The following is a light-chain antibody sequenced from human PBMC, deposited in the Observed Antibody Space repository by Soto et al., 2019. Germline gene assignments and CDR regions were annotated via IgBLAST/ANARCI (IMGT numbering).Light chain of an antibody. CDR2: AAS. V-gene: IGKV3-20*01. CDR1: QSVGTGY. J-gene: IGKJ2*01. CDR3: QQYGGSPST. Sequence: EIVLTQSPGTLSLSPGERATLSCRASQSVGTGYLASYQHKPGQAPSLLIYAASSRATGVPDRFSGGGSGTHFTLTISRLEPEEFAVYYCQQYGGSPSTFGQGTKLEI.